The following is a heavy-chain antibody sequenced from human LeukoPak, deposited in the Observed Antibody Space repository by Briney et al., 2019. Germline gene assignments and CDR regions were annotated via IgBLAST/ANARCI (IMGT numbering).Heavy chain of an antibody. CDR1: GGSISTSSYY. V-gene: IGHV4-39*07. CDR2: IFYSGST. CDR3: ARDLAVLGYFHFDY. Sequence: PSETLSLTCTVSGGSISTSSYYWGWVRQPPGKGLEWIGNIFYSGSTYYSPSLKSRVTISLDTSRNQFSLKLNSVTAADTAVYYCARDLAVLGYFHFDYWGQGTLVTVSS. J-gene: IGHJ4*02. D-gene: IGHD3-22*01.